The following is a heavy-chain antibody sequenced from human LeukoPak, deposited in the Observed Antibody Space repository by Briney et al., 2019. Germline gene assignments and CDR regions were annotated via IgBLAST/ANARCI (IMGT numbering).Heavy chain of an antibody. CDR1: GYTFTSYG. J-gene: IGHJ6*02. D-gene: IGHD6-13*01. V-gene: IGHV1-18*01. CDR3: ARDPIAATGSPGYYGMDV. CDR2: ISGFNGHT. Sequence: ASVKVSCKASGYTFTSYGINWVRQAPGQGLEWMGWISGFNGHTKDTQKLQGRVTMTTDTSTNTAYMELRSLRSDDTAVYYCARDPIAATGSPGYYGMDVWGQGTTVTVSS.